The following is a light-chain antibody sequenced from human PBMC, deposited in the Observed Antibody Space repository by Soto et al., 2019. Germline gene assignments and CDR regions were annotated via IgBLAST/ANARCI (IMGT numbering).Light chain of an antibody. CDR1: SSDVGAYNY. CDR3: TSYTSTSTYV. Sequence: QSVLTQPVSVSGPPGQSITISCTGTSSDVGAYNYVSWYQHHPGKAPRLVIYDVTNRPSGISDRFSGSKSGNTASLTISGLLAEDEADYYCTSYTSTSTYVFGTGTKLTVL. J-gene: IGLJ1*01. V-gene: IGLV2-14*01. CDR2: DVT.